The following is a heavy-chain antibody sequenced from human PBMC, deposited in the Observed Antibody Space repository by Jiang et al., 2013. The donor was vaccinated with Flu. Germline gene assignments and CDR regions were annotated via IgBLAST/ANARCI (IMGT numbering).Heavy chain of an antibody. V-gene: IGHV4-61*02. Sequence: GLVKPSQTLSLTCTVSGGSISSGSYYWSWIRQPAGKGLEWIGRIYTSGSTNYNPSLKSRVTISVDTSKNQFSLKLSSVIAADTAVYYCARYIVGATTDYFDYWGQGTLVTVSS. CDR1: GGSISSGSYY. J-gene: IGHJ4*02. D-gene: IGHD1-26*01. CDR3: ARYIVGATTDYFDY. CDR2: IYTSGST.